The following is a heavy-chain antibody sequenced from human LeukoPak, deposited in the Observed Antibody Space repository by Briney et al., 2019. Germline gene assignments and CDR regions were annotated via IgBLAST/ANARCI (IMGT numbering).Heavy chain of an antibody. Sequence: SVKVPCKASGGTFSSYAISWVRQAPGQGLEWMGRIIPILGIANYAQKFQGRVTITADKSTSTAYMELSSLRSEDTAVYYCARDTGRGLVGATGCFDYWGQGTLVTVSS. V-gene: IGHV1-69*04. D-gene: IGHD1-26*01. J-gene: IGHJ4*02. CDR3: ARDTGRGLVGATGCFDY. CDR2: IIPILGIA. CDR1: GGTFSSYA.